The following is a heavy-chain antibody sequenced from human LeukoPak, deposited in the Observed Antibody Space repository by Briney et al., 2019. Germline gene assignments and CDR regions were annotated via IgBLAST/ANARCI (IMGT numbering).Heavy chain of an antibody. D-gene: IGHD2-15*01. J-gene: IGHJ4*02. CDR3: ARMTRYCSGGSCYSDY. CDR1: GGSISSSSYY. V-gene: IGHV4-39*01. CDR2: IYYSGST. Sequence: SETLSLTCTVSGGSISSSSYYWGWIRQPPGKGLEWTGSIYYSGSTYYNPSLKSRVTISVDTSKNQFSLKLSSVTAADTAVYYCARMTRYCSGGSCYSDYWGQGTLVTVSS.